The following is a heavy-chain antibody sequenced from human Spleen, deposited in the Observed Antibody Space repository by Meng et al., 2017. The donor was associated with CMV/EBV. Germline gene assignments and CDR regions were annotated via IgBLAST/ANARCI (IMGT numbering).Heavy chain of an antibody. D-gene: IGHD3-3*01. J-gene: IGHJ6*02. Sequence: GESLKISCAASGFTFSNYWMSWVRQAPGKGLEWVANIGQRGGDRDYAGSVRGRFTISRDNAKNSLYLQMNSLRVEDTAVYYCVPHDFPMDVWGQGTTVTVSS. CDR2: IGQRGGDR. CDR1: GFTFSNYW. V-gene: IGHV3-7*01. CDR3: VPHDFPMDV.